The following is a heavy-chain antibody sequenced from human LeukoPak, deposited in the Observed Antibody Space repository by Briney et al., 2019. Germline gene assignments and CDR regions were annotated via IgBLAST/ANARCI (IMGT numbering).Heavy chain of an antibody. CDR3: ARPLLSYSSGWPL. Sequence: GESLKICCKGSLYSFTNYWIWLVHQIPGRVLEWLSIIYPGDSDTRYSPSFQGQTTIAADQTTSTAYLQWSSLEASDTAMYYCARPLLSYSSGWPLWGQGTMVTVSS. D-gene: IGHD6-19*01. CDR2: IYPGDSDT. V-gene: IGHV5-51*07. CDR1: LYSFTNYW. J-gene: IGHJ3*01.